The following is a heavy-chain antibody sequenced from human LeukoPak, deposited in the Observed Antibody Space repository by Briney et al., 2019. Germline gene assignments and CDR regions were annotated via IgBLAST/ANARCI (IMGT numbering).Heavy chain of an antibody. CDR3: ARVVAGRRFDP. CDR1: GGSISSYH. Sequence: SETLSLTCTVSGGSISSYHWSWIRQPPGKGLEWIGYIYYSGSTNYNPSLKSRVTISVDTSKNQFSLKVNSVTAADTAVYYCARVVAGRRFDPWSQGTLVTVSS. CDR2: IYYSGST. V-gene: IGHV4-59*01. D-gene: IGHD6-19*01. J-gene: IGHJ5*02.